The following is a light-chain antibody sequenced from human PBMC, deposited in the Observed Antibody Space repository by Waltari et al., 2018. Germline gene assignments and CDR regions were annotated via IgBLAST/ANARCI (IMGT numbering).Light chain of an antibody. Sequence: EIVLTQSPGTLSLSPGERATLACRDSQSVRSSYLAWYQQKPGQAPRLLIYGASSRATGIADSFSGSGSGTDFTLTISRLEPEDFAVYYCQQYGSAPRTFGGATKVEIK. J-gene: IGKJ4*01. CDR3: QQYGSAPRT. V-gene: IGKV3-20*01. CDR2: GAS. CDR1: QSVRSSY.